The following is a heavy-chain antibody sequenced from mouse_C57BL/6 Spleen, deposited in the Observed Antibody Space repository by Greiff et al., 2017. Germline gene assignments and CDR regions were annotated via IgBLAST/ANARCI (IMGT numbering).Heavy chain of an antibody. Sequence: QVQLQQPGAELVKPGASVKVSCKASGYTFTSYWMHWVKQRPGQGPEWIGRIHPSDSDTNYNQKFKGKATLTVDKSSSTAYMQLSSLTSEDSAVYYCAITPHYYGSSPYAMDYWGQGTSVTVSS. D-gene: IGHD1-1*01. J-gene: IGHJ4*01. CDR1: GYTFTSYW. CDR3: AITPHYYGSSPYAMDY. CDR2: IHPSDSDT. V-gene: IGHV1-74*01.